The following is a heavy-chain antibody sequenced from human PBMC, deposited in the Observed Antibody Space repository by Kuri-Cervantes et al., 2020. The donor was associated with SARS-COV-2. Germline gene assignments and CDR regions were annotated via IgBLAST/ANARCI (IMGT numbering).Heavy chain of an antibody. CDR2: ISNYNGHT. CDR3: AKQCSSPDCMDYFDY. CDR1: GYTLTELS. V-gene: IGHV1-18*01. Sequence: ASVNVTCQVSGYTLTELSMHWVRQAPGQGLEWVGWISNYNGHTNDAQKFQGRVTMTTDTSTSTAYMELRSLRYDDTAVYYCAKQCSSPDCMDYFDYWGQGTLVTVSS. J-gene: IGHJ4*02. D-gene: IGHD6-6*01.